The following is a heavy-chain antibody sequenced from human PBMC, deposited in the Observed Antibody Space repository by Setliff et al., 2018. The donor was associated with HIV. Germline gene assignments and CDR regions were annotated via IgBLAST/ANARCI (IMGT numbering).Heavy chain of an antibody. Sequence: GGSLRLSCAASGFTFRSYWMNWVRQAPGKGLVWVSRINSDGSSTNYADSVKGRFTISRDNAKNTLYLQMNSLRAEDTAVYYCTTGLLHDGFDMWGPGTMVTVSS. CDR1: GFTFRSYW. CDR3: TTGLLHDGFDM. V-gene: IGHV3-74*01. J-gene: IGHJ3*02. D-gene: IGHD1-1*01. CDR2: INSDGSST.